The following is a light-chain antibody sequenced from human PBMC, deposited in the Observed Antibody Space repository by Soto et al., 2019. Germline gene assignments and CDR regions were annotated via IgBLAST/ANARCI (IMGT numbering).Light chain of an antibody. CDR2: EVS. Sequence: QAVLTPPASESGSPSLSVASSRTGTSSDVGGYNYVSWYQQHPGKAPKLIIYEVSNRPTGVSNRFSGSKSGHTASLTISGLQSEDEADYLCTSYTSSSSLDVFGTGTKVTVL. V-gene: IGLV2-14*01. J-gene: IGLJ1*01. CDR3: TSYTSSSSLDV. CDR1: SSDVGGYNY.